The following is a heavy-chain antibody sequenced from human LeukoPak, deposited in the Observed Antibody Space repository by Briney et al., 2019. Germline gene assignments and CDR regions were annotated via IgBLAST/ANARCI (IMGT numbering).Heavy chain of an antibody. CDR2: IYYSGTT. CDR3: ASEYGGNSADWYFDL. J-gene: IGHJ2*01. D-gene: IGHD4-23*01. Sequence: SETLSLTCTVSGDSISSHYWSWIRQPPGKGLEWIGYIYYSGTTDYNPSLKSRVTISVDTSKNQFSLKLRSVTAADTAVYYCASEYGGNSADWYFDLWGRGTLVTVSS. V-gene: IGHV4-59*11. CDR1: GDSISSHY.